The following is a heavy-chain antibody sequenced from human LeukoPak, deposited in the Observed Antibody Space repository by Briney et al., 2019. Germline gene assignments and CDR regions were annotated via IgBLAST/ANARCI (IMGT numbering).Heavy chain of an antibody. CDR2: IRSKAYGETA. J-gene: IGHJ4*02. D-gene: IGHD1-1*01. Sequence: GGSLRLSCKASGFTFGDYAMSWILQAPGKGLEWVGFIRSKAYGETADYAASVKGRFTISRDDSKAIAYLQMNSLKTEDTAVYHCTRDRGAYNLYDYWGQGTLVTVSS. CDR1: GFTFGDYA. V-gene: IGHV3-49*03. CDR3: TRDRGAYNLYDY.